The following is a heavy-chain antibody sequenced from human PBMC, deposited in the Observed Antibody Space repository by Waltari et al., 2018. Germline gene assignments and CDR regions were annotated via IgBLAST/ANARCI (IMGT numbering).Heavy chain of an antibody. CDR2: INSDGSST. V-gene: IGHV3-74*01. Sequence: LSCAASGFTFSSYWMHWVRQAPGKGLVWVSRINSDGSSTSYADSVKGRFTISRDNAKNTLYLQMNSLRAEDTAVYYCARVAVQLWGNGYFDLWGRGTLVTVSS. J-gene: IGHJ2*01. D-gene: IGHD5-18*01. CDR1: GFTFSSYW. CDR3: ARVAVQLWGNGYFDL.